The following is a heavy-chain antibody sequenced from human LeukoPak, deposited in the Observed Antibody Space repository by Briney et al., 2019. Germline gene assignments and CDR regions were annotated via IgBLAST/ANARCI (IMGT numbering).Heavy chain of an antibody. V-gene: IGHV1-69*05. CDR3: ARVVTYCSGGSCHRWFDY. CDR2: IIPIFGTA. Sequence: SVKVSCKASGGTFSSYAISWVRQAPGQGLEWMGGIIPIFGTANYAQKLQGRVTMTTDTSTSTAYMELRSLRSDDTAVYYCARVVTYCSGGSCHRWFDYWGQGTLVTVSS. J-gene: IGHJ4*02. CDR1: GGTFSSYA. D-gene: IGHD2-15*01.